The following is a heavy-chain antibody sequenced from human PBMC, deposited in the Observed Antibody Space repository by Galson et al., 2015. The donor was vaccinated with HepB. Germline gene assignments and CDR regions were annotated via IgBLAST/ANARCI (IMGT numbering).Heavy chain of an antibody. CDR2: ISGGADTT. V-gene: IGHV3-23*01. D-gene: IGHD3-10*01. J-gene: IGHJ4*02. CDR3: ARDRGDLDY. Sequence: SLRLSCAASGFIFTSYAMSWVRQAPGKGLEWVATISGGADTTYYAESVKGRFSISRDNSKNTLYLQMNGLRAEDTAIYYCARDRGDLDYWGQGTLLTVSS. CDR1: GFIFTSYA.